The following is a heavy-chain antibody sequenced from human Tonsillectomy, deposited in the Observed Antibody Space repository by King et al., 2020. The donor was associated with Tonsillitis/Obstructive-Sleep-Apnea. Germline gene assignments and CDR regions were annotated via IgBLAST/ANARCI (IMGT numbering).Heavy chain of an antibody. J-gene: IGHJ6*03. CDR2: IRAYNDNT. CDR1: GYTFSSYG. V-gene: IGHV1-18*01. Sequence: QVQLVESGAEVKKPGASVKVSCTASGYTFSSYGITWVRQAPGQGLEWMGWIRAYNDNTNYSQKLQGRVTMTTDTSTSTAYMELRSLRSDDTAVYYCARFQAEYQLLWSYMDVWGKGTTVTVSS. D-gene: IGHD2-2*01. CDR3: ARFQAEYQLLWSYMDV.